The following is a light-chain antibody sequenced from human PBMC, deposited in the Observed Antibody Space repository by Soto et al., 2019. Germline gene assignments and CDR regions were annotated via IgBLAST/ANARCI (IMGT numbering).Light chain of an antibody. J-gene: IGLJ3*02. CDR1: SSDIGAYNY. Sequence: QSALTQPASVSGSPGQSITISCTGTSSDIGAYNYVSWYQQHPGKAPKLMIYDVRNRPSGVSNRFSGSKSGNTASLTISGLRAEDEADYYCNSYTTSSTRVFGGGTKLTVL. V-gene: IGLV2-14*01. CDR2: DVR. CDR3: NSYTTSSTRV.